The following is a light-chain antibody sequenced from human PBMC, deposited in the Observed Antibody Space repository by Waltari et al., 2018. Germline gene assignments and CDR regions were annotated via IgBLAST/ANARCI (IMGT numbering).Light chain of an antibody. CDR2: GAS. Sequence: EIVLTQSPATLSVSPVEGATLSCSAGHSISNNLAWYQQKPGQAPRLLIYGASASATGITARFSGSGSGTEFTLTISSLQSEDFAIYYCQQYNNWPPVFTFGPGTKVDF. CDR3: QQYNNWPPVFT. J-gene: IGKJ3*01. V-gene: IGKV3-15*01. CDR1: HSISNN.